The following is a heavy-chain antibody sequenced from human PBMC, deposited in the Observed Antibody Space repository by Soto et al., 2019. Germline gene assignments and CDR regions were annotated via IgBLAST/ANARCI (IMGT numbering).Heavy chain of an antibody. CDR3: ARSPSYHPFDY. CDR1: GYSLTAFS. Sequence: QVQLVQSGAEVXKPGASVKVSCKVSGYSLTAFSMHWVRQAPGEGPEWMGTFDPEDEAIIYAPKFQGRVTLTEDTSTDTAYMELSSLRPDDTAVYYCARSPSYHPFDYWGQGTLVTVSS. J-gene: IGHJ4*02. V-gene: IGHV1-24*01. D-gene: IGHD3-16*02. CDR2: FDPEDEAI.